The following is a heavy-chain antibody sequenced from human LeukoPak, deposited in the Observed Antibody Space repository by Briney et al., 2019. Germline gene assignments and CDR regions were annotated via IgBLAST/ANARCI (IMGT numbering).Heavy chain of an antibody. J-gene: IGHJ4*02. V-gene: IGHV3-23*01. CDR1: GFTFSSYG. D-gene: IGHD3-10*01. CDR2: ISGSGGST. CDR3: AKQFSYYGSGSYLDY. Sequence: GRSLRLSCAASGFTFSSYGMHWVRQAPGKGLEWVSAISGSGGSTYYADSVKGRFTISRDNSKNTLYLQMNSLRAEDTAVYYCAKQFSYYGSGSYLDYWGQGTLVTVSS.